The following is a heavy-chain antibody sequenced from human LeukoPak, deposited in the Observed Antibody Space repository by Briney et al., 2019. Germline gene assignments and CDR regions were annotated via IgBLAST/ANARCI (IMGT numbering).Heavy chain of an antibody. CDR1: GFTFSSYA. CDR3: AKGSLGYCSGGSCFRNYYYGMDV. CDR2: ISGSGGST. D-gene: IGHD2-15*01. J-gene: IGHJ6*02. Sequence: PGGSLRLFCAASGFTFSSYAMTWVRQAPGKGLAWVSGISGSGGSTYYADSVKGRFTISRDNSKNTLYLQMNSLRAEDTAVYYCAKGSLGYCSGGSCFRNYYYGMDVWGQGTTVTVSS. V-gene: IGHV3-23*01.